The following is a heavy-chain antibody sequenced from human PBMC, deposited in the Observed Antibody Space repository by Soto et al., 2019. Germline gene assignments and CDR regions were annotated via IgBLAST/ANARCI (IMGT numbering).Heavy chain of an antibody. CDR1: GYTFTSYD. CDR3: ARGRYYDFWSDYYSEYYFYYMDV. V-gene: IGHV1-8*01. Sequence: ASVKVYCKGSGYTFTSYDINWVLQATGQGLEWMGWMNPNSGNTGYAQKFQGRVTMTRNTSISTAYMELSSLGSEDTAVYYCARGRYYDFWSDYYSEYYFYYMDVRGKGTSVTVS. D-gene: IGHD3-3*01. J-gene: IGHJ6*03. CDR2: MNPNSGNT.